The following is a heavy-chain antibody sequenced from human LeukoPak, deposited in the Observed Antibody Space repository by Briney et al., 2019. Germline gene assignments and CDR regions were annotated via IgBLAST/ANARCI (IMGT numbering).Heavy chain of an antibody. D-gene: IGHD1-26*01. V-gene: IGHV3-21*01. CDR3: ARGGIVGATSSGWFDP. CDR2: VSSSSSYI. J-gene: IGHJ5*02. CDR1: GFTLSSYS. Sequence: PGGSLRLSCAASGFTLSSYSMNWVRQAPGKGLEWVSSVSSSSSYIYYADSVKGRFTISRDNAKNSLYLQMNSLSADDTAVYYCARGGIVGATSSGWFDPWGQGTLVTVSS.